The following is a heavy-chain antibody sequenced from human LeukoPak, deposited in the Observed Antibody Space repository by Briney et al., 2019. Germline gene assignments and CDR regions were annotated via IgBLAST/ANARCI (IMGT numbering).Heavy chain of an antibody. CDR2: IVVGSGNT. CDR3: AAELETATNAFYI. J-gene: IGHJ3*02. D-gene: IGHD5-24*01. V-gene: IGHV1-58*02. Sequence: ASVKVSCKASGFTFTSSAMQWVRQARGQRLEWIGWIVVGSGNTNYAQKFQERVIITRDKSTSTAYMELSSLRSEDTAVYYCAAELETATNAFYIWGQGTTVTVSS. CDR1: GFTFTSSA.